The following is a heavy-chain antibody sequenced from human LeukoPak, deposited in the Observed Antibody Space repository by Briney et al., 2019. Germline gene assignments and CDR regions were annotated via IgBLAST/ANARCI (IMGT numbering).Heavy chain of an antibody. CDR3: TLPWGSGSYYDY. CDR2: IKSETDGGTT. Sequence: AGGSLRLSCAASGFTFSNAWLNWVRQAPGKGLEWVGHIKSETDGGTTDYAAPVKGRFTISRDDSKNTLFLQMNSLKTEDTAVYYCTLPWGSGSYYDYWGQGTLVTVSS. J-gene: IGHJ4*02. V-gene: IGHV3-15*01. D-gene: IGHD3-10*01. CDR1: GFTFSNAW.